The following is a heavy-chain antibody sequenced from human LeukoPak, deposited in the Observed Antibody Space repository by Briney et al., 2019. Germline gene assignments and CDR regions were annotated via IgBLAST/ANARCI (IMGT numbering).Heavy chain of an antibody. V-gene: IGHV3-74*01. J-gene: IGHJ6*03. CDR3: ARGGDGHNMYF. CDR2: IKNAGIDT. D-gene: IGHD2-21*01. Sequence: TGGSLRLSCVGSGFMFSNYYMYWVRQAPGKGLVWVSRIKNAGIDTIYADSVKVRFTVSRDNAKNTVYLQMSSLRAEDTAVYDCARGGDGHNMYFWGEGTTVTVSS. CDR1: GFMFSNYY.